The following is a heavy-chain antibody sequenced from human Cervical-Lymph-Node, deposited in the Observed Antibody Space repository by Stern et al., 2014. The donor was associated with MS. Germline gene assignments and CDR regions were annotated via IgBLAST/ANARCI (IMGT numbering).Heavy chain of an antibody. CDR1: GFTFSSYA. CDR3: AKVYGSGPFDY. J-gene: IGHJ4*02. V-gene: IGHV3-23*01. CDR2: ISGSDGST. D-gene: IGHD6-19*01. Sequence: EVHLLESGGTLVQPGGSLRLSCAASGFTFSSYAMSRVRQAPGKGLEWGSVISGSDGSTVYADSVKGRFTISRDNSKNTLFLQMNSLRAEDTAVYYCAKVYGSGPFDYWGQGTLVTVSS.